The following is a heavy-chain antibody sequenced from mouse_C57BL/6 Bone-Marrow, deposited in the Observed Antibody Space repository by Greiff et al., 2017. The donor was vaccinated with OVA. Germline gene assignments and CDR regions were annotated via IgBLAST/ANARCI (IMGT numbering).Heavy chain of an antibody. CDR2: TFYSGIT. V-gene: IGHV3-3*01. Sequence: EVQLVESGPSLVRPSQTLSLTCTVTGFSINSDCYWIWIRQFPGNKLEYIGYTFYSGITYYNPSLESRTYITRDTSKNQFSLKLSSVTTEDTATYYCARDGGYNWYFDVWGTGTTVTVSS. D-gene: IGHD2-14*01. CDR1: GFSINSDCY. CDR3: ARDGGYNWYFDV. J-gene: IGHJ1*03.